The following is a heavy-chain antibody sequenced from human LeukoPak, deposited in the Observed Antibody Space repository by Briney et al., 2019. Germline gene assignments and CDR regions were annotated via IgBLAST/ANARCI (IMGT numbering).Heavy chain of an antibody. J-gene: IGHJ4*02. CDR1: GGSIRSSRYY. CDR3: ARDTMIVVVNTDY. CDR2: IYYSGST. V-gene: IGHV4-39*07. D-gene: IGHD3-22*01. Sequence: PSESLSLTCTVSGGSIRSSRYYSGWVSQPPGKGLGWIGSIYYSGSTYYNPSLKSRVTISVDTSKNQFSLKLSSVTAADTAVYYCARDTMIVVVNTDYWGQGTLVTVSS.